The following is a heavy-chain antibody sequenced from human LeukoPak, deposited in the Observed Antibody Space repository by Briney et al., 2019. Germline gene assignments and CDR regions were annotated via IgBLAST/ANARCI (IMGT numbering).Heavy chain of an antibody. CDR2: IYHSGST. Sequence: SETLSLTCTVSGYSISSGYYWGWIRQPPGKGLEWIGSIYHSGSTYYNPSLKSRVTISVDTSENQFSLKLSSVTAADTAVYYFAGDGFGSHPTGGLEVWGQGTTVTVSS. D-gene: IGHD1-14*01. CDR1: GYSISSGYY. CDR3: AGDGFGSHPTGGLEV. V-gene: IGHV4-38-2*02. J-gene: IGHJ6*02.